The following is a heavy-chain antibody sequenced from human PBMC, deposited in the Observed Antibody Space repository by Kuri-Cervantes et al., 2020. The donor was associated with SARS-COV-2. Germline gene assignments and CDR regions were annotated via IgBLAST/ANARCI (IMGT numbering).Heavy chain of an antibody. V-gene: IGHV4-34*01. CDR3: ARGKGYCSSTSCAHYYYYYYMDV. J-gene: IGHJ6*03. D-gene: IGHD2-2*01. Sequence: SETLSLTCAVYGGSFSGYYWSWIRQPPGKGLEWIGEINHSGSTNYNPSLKSRVTISVDTSKNQFSLKLSSVTAADTAVYYCARGKGYCSSTSCAHYYYYYYMDVWGKGTTVTVSS. CDR2: INHSGST. CDR1: GGSFSGYY.